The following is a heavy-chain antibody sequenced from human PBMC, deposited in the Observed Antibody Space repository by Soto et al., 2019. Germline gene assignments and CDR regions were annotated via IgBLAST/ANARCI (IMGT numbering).Heavy chain of an antibody. J-gene: IGHJ6*02. CDR2: IIPIFGTA. D-gene: IGHD3-3*01. CDR1: AGTFSSYA. CDR3: PRDLYYDFWTGQNSHYGMAV. Sequence: SVKVSCKGSAGTFSSYALSWVRQAPGQGLEWIGGIIPIFGTANYAQKFHGRVTITADESTSTCYMELSSLRSDDTAVYYXPRDLYYDFWTGQNSHYGMAVRSQRTTVTVSS. V-gene: IGHV1-69*13.